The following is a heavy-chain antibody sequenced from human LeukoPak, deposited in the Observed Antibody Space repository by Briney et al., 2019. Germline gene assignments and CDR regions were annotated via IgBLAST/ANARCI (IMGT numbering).Heavy chain of an antibody. J-gene: IGHJ4*02. D-gene: IGHD3-22*01. CDR1: GFTFSSYG. CDR3: ASSPPRGTYYYDSSGYPLVGFDFDY. V-gene: IGHV3-23*01. CDR2: ISGSGGST. Sequence: QTGGSLRLSCAASGFTFSSYGMSWVRQAPGKGLEWVSAISGSGGSTYYADSVKGRFTISRDNAKNSLYLQMNSLRAEDTAVYYCASSPPRGTYYYDSSGYPLVGFDFDYWGQGTLVTVSS.